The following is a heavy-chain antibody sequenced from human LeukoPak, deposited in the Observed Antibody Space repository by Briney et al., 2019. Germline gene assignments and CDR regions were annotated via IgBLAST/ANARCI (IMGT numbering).Heavy chain of an antibody. D-gene: IGHD6-13*01. CDR3: ARDSGASGYSSSWYYYYYYGMDV. CDR2: ISAYNGNT. CDR1: GYTFTSYG. V-gene: IGHV1-18*01. Sequence: ASVKVSCKASGYTFTSYGISWVRQAPGQGLGWMGWISAYNGNTNYAQKLQGRVTMTTDTSTSTAYMELRSLRSDDTAVYYCARDSGASGYSSSWYYYYYYGMDVWGQGTTVTVSS. J-gene: IGHJ6*02.